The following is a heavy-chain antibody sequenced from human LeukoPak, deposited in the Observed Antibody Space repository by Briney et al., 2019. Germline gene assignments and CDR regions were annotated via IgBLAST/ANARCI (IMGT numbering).Heavy chain of an antibody. J-gene: IGHJ4*02. D-gene: IGHD3-3*01. CDR1: GGTISSDSYY. CDR2: IYYSGNT. CDR3: AGLWSGYRPRDY. Sequence: SETLSLTCTVSGGTISSDSYYWGRIRQPPGKGLEWIGSIYYSGNTYYSPSLKSRVTMSVDTSKSQLSLKLSSVTAADTAVYYCAGLWSGYRPRDYGGQGTLVTVSS. V-gene: IGHV4-39*01.